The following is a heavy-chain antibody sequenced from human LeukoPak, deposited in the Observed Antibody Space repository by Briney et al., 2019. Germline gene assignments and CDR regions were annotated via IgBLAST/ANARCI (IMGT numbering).Heavy chain of an antibody. Sequence: GGSLRLSCAASGFTVSSNYMSWVRQAPGKGLEWVSVIYSGGSTYYADSVKGRFTISRDNSKNTLYLQMNSLRAEDTSFYYGARGIRYFDWWPYYFDYWGQGTLVTVSS. CDR3: ARGIRYFDWWPYYFDY. J-gene: IGHJ4*02. CDR1: GFTVSSNY. CDR2: IYSGGST. V-gene: IGHV3-66*01. D-gene: IGHD3-9*01.